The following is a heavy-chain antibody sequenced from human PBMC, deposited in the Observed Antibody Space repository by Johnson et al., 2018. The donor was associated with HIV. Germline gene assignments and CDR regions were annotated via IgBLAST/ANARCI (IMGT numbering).Heavy chain of an antibody. CDR2: ISYDASKK. Sequence: QVQLVESGGGVVQPGRSLRLSCAASGFTFSSYAMHWVRQAPGRGLEWVAVISYDASKKYYADSVKGRFTISRDNSKNTLFLQMNSLRAEDTAVYYCARQKLGGGLTLDDAFDIWGQGTMVTVSS. CDR3: ARQKLGGGLTLDDAFDI. D-gene: IGHD3-16*01. CDR1: GFTFSSYA. J-gene: IGHJ3*02. V-gene: IGHV3-30*04.